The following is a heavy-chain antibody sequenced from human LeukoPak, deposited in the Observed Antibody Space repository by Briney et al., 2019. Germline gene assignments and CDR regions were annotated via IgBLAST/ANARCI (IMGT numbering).Heavy chain of an antibody. CDR2: ISYSGRT. Sequence: SETLSLTCSVSGGSMTNLYWTWIRQPPGKGLEWIGYISYSGRTNYNPSLKSRVTISIDTPKNQFSMRVSSVTAADTAVYYCARDRGIYSAHFDCWGQGSLVTVSS. D-gene: IGHD5-12*01. V-gene: IGHV4-59*01. J-gene: IGHJ4*02. CDR3: ARDRGIYSAHFDC. CDR1: GGSMTNLY.